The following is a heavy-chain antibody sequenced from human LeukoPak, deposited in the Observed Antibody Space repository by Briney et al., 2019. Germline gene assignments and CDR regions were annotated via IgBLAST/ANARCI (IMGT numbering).Heavy chain of an antibody. V-gene: IGHV1-18*01. D-gene: IGHD1-26*01. CDR2: ISVYNGHT. CDR3: ARGGRWELPRPYAFDI. J-gene: IGHJ3*02. Sequence: ASVKVSCKASGYTFTGYGISWVRQAPGQGLEWMGWISVYNGHTNYAQKLQGRVTTTTDTSTSTAYMELRSLRYDDTALYYCARGGRWELPRPYAFDIWGQGTMVTVSS. CDR1: GYTFTGYG.